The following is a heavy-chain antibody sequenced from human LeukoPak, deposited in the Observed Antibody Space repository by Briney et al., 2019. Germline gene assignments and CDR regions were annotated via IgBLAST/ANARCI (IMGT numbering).Heavy chain of an antibody. D-gene: IGHD3-3*01. CDR1: GFTFSSYA. CDR2: IIGSGGST. Sequence: PGGSLRLSCAASGFTFSSYAMSWVRQAPGKGLEWVSTIIGSGGSTYYAGSVKGRFTISRDNSKNTLYLQMNSLRAADTAVYYCAKAVSGFDYWGQGTLVTVSS. CDR3: AKAVSGFDY. J-gene: IGHJ4*02. V-gene: IGHV3-23*01.